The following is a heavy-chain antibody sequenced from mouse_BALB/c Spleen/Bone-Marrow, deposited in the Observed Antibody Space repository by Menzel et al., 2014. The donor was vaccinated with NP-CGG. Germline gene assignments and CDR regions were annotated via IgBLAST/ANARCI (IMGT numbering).Heavy chain of an antibody. CDR3: ARSMIIYFAMGY. CDR2: INPSSNYT. Sequence: VQLQQSGAELARPGASLKMSCRTSGYTFTSYTVHWIKQRPGQGLEWIGYINPSSNYTNYNQKFKDKATLTADKSSNTAYMQLSSLTSEDSAVYYCARSMIIYFAMGYWGQGTSVTVSS. CDR1: GYTFTSYT. V-gene: IGHV1-4*01. D-gene: IGHD2-3*01. J-gene: IGHJ4*01.